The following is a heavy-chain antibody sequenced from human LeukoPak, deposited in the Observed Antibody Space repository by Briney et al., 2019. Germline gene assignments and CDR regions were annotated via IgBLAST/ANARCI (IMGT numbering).Heavy chain of an antibody. CDR2: INSDGSST. J-gene: IGHJ6*02. V-gene: IGHV3-74*01. D-gene: IGHD2-8*01. Sequence: GGSLRLSCAASGFTFSSYWMPWVRQAPGKGLVWVSRINSDGSSTSYADSVKGRFTISRDNAKNTLYLQMNSLRAEDTAVYYCARGDIVLITGMDVWGQGTTVTVSS. CDR1: GFTFSSYW. CDR3: ARGDIVLITGMDV.